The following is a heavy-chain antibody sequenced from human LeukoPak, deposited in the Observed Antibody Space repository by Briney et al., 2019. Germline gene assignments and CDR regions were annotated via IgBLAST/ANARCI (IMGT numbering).Heavy chain of an antibody. Sequence: PGGSLRLSCTSSGFSFSGYAMIWVRQAPGKGLELVSTISGSGASTFYADSVRGRFITSKDIPSNIVYLQMNSLRAEDTAVYYCAKGSRGYTNYDFDYWGQGTLVTVSS. V-gene: IGHV3-23*01. CDR3: AKGSRGYTNYDFDY. D-gene: IGHD2-2*02. J-gene: IGHJ4*02. CDR2: ISGSGAST. CDR1: GFSFSGYA.